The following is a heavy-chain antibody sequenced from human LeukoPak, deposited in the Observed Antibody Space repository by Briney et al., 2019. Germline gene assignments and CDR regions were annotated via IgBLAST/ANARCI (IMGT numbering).Heavy chain of an antibody. V-gene: IGHV3-48*03. CDR3: ASMYYGSGSYDY. CDR2: ISSSGSTI. J-gene: IGHJ4*02. CDR1: GFTFSSYE. Sequence: GGSLRLSCAASGFTFSSYEMNWVRQAPGKGLEWVSYISSSGSTIYYADSVKGRLTISRDNAKNSLYLQMNSLRAEDTAIYYCASMYYGSGSYDYWGQGTLVTVSS. D-gene: IGHD3-10*01.